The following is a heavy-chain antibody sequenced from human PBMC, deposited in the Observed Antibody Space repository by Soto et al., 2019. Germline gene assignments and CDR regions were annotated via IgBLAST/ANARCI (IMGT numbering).Heavy chain of an antibody. CDR2: IWNDGSNK. J-gene: IGHJ6*03. CDR3: ARGLQYYYYYVDV. CDR1: GFTFSSYG. Sequence: AGSLRLSCAASGFTFSSYGIHWVRQAPGTGLERVAVIWNDGSNKYYANSVKGRCAISRDNSKNTLYLQMNSLRAEFMAVYCWARGLQYYYYYVDVWGKGTTGTGPS. D-gene: IGHD4-4*01. V-gene: IGHV3-33*01.